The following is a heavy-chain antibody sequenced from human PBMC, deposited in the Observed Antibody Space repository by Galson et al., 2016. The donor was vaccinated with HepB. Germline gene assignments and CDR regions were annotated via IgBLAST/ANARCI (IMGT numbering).Heavy chain of an antibody. CDR1: GFNFNNYG. CDR3: AKDGHYDILTGYSYYFDY. Sequence: SLRLSCAASGFNFNNYGMHWVRQVPGKGLEWVAIISTDGNNKHYGDSVKGRFTISRDNSKNTLYLQMSSLRTEDTAVYYCAKDGHYDILTGYSYYFDYWGQGTLVTVSS. V-gene: IGHV3-30*18. D-gene: IGHD3-9*01. J-gene: IGHJ4*02. CDR2: ISTDGNNK.